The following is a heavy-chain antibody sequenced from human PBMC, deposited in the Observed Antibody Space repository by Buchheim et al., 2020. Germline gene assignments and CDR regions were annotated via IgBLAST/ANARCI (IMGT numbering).Heavy chain of an antibody. CDR3: ARDYCSGGSCYNWFDP. CDR1: GFTFSDYS. J-gene: IGHJ5*02. CDR2: ISSTGNTI. D-gene: IGHD2-15*01. Sequence: QVQLVESGGGLVKPGGSLRLSCAASGFTFSDYSMSWIRQAPGKGLEWVSYISSTGNTIYYADSVKGRFTISRDDVNNSLYLQMNSLRAEDTAVYYCARDYCSGGSCYNWFDPWGQGTL. V-gene: IGHV3-11*01.